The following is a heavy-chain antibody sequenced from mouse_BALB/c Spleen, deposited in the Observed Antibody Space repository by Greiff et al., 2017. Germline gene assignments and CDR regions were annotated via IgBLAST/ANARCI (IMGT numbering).Heavy chain of an antibody. J-gene: IGHJ3*01. Sequence: EVQLQQSGAELVKPGASVKLSCTASGFNIKDTYMHWVKQRPEQGLEWIGRIDPANGNTKYDPTFQGKATITADTSSNTAYLQLSSLTSEDTAVYYCARFTTATPFAYWGQGTLVTVSA. CDR2: IDPANGNT. V-gene: IGHV14-3*02. CDR1: GFNIKDTY. CDR3: ARFTTATPFAY. D-gene: IGHD1-2*01.